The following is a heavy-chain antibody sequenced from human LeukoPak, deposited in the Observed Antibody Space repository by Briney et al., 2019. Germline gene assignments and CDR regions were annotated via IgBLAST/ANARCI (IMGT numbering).Heavy chain of an antibody. Sequence: GGSLRLSCAASGFTFSSYGMSWVRQAPGKGLEWVSAISGSGDSTYCADSVKGRFTISRDNSKNTLFVQMNSLRDDDTAVYYCAKDLSPAAAWGQGTLVTVSS. CDR3: AKDLSPAAA. D-gene: IGHD6-25*01. CDR1: GFTFSSYG. CDR2: ISGSGDST. J-gene: IGHJ5*02. V-gene: IGHV3-23*01.